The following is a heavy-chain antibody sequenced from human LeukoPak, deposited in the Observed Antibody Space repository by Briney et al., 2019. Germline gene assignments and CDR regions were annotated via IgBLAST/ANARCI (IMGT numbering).Heavy chain of an antibody. CDR2: ISYDGSNK. CDR1: GFTFSSYA. CDR3: ARDSRVSAPDDYYYYYGMDV. V-gene: IGHV3-30*04. D-gene: IGHD5/OR15-5a*01. J-gene: IGHJ6*02. Sequence: GGSLRLSCAASGFTFSSYAMHWVRQAPGKGLEWVAVISYDGSNKYYADSVKGRFTISRDNSKNTLYLQMNSLRAEDTAVYYCARDSRVSAPDDYYYYYGMDVWGQGTTVTVSS.